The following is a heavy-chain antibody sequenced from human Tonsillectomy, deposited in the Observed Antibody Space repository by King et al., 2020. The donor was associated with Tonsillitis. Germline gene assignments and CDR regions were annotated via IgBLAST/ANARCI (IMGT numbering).Heavy chain of an antibody. CDR2: ISGSGGCT. CDR3: AKYWGTGSGSDAFDI. CDR1: GFTFCSYA. J-gene: IGHJ3*02. V-gene: IGHV3-23*04. D-gene: IGHD6-19*01. Sequence: VQLVESVGGFVQPGGSLRLSCAASGFTFCSYAMSCVRQAPGKGLEWVSAISGSGGCTYYADSVKGRCTISRDNSKNTLYLHMNSLRAEDTAVYYCAKYWGTGSGSDAFDIWGQGTMVTVSS.